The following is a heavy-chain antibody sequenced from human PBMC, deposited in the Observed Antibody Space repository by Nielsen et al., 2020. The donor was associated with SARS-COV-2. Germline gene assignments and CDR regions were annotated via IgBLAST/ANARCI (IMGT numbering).Heavy chain of an antibody. J-gene: IGHJ4*02. CDR3: ARDPVAAAGTRWDFDY. CDR1: GYTFTSYG. D-gene: IGHD6-13*01. Sequence: ATVKVSCKASGYTFTSYGISWVRQAPGQGLEWMGWISAYNGNTNYAQKLQGRVTMTTDTSTSTAYMELRSLRSDDTAVYYCARDPVAAAGTRWDFDYWGQGTLVTVSS. V-gene: IGHV1-18*01. CDR2: ISAYNGNT.